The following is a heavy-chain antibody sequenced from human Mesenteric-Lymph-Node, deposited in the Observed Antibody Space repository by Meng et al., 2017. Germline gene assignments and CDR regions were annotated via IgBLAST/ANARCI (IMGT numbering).Heavy chain of an antibody. CDR1: GGSIISSVW. Sequence: VQLQESGPGLVTPSGTLSLTCAVSGGSIISSVWWSLVRQSPGKGLEWIGYIYYSGSTYYNPSLRSRITISVDTSKNQFSLKLSSVTAADTAVYYCARGQKGYFDLWGRGTLVTVSS. V-gene: IGHV4-30-4*01. CDR3: ARGQKGYFDL. CDR2: IYYSGST. J-gene: IGHJ2*01.